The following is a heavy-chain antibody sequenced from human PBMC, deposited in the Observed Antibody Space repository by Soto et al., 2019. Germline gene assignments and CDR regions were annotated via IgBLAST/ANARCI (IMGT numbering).Heavy chain of an antibody. CDR2: IYPGDSDT. Sequence: GESLKISCKGSGYSFTSYWIGWVRQMPGKGLEWMGIIYPGDSDTRYSPSFQGQVTISADKSISTAYLQWSSLKASDTAMYYCARHQGSNYYDSSGYSTAADYWGQGTLVTVSS. CDR3: ARHQGSNYYDSSGYSTAADY. CDR1: GYSFTSYW. J-gene: IGHJ4*02. V-gene: IGHV5-51*01. D-gene: IGHD3-22*01.